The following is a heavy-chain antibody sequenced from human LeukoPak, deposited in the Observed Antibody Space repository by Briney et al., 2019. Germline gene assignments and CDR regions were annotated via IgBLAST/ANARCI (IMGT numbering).Heavy chain of an antibody. Sequence: SETLSLTCAVSGGSISRSNWWSWVRQPPGKGLEWIGEIYHSGSTNYNPSLKSRVTISVDTSKNQFSLKLSSVTAADTAVYYCAREEAFYSSGRAENYYYYMDVWGKGTTVTVSS. CDR1: GGSISRSNW. CDR3: AREEAFYSSGRAENYYYYMDV. D-gene: IGHD6-19*01. V-gene: IGHV4-4*02. J-gene: IGHJ6*03. CDR2: IYHSGST.